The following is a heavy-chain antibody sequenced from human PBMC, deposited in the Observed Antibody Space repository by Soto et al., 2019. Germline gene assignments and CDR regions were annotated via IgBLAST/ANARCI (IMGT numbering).Heavy chain of an antibody. D-gene: IGHD3-10*01. CDR1: GFTFSSYG. CDR3: ARADGSGRVFDY. CDR2: IWYDGSNK. Sequence: QVQLVESGGGVVQPGRSLRLSCAASGFTFSSYGMHWVRQAPGKGLEWVAVIWYDGSNKYYADSVKGRFTISRDNSKNTLYLQMNSLRAEDTAVYYCARADGSGRVFDYWGQGTLVTVSS. V-gene: IGHV3-33*01. J-gene: IGHJ4*02.